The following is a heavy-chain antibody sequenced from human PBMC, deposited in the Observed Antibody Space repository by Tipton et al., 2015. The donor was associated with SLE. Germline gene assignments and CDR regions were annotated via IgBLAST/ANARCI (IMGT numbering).Heavy chain of an antibody. Sequence: QVQLVQSGAEVKKPGSSVKVSCKASGGTFSSYTISWVRQAPGQGLEWMGRIIPILGIANYAQKFQGRVTITADKSTSTAYMELSSLRSEDTAVYYCARGGKVAVAGPFDYWGQGTLVTVSS. V-gene: IGHV1-69*09. CDR3: ARGGKVAVAGPFDY. D-gene: IGHD6-19*01. CDR2: IIPILGIA. CDR1: GGTFSSYT. J-gene: IGHJ4*02.